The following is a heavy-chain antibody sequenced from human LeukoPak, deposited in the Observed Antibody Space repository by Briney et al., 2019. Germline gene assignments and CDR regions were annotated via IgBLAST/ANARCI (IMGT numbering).Heavy chain of an antibody. CDR2: VSPDGTDK. D-gene: IGHD2-21*01. V-gene: IGHV3-30*03. CDR1: GSTFSTHA. CDR3: AGAIGYFDY. J-gene: IGHJ4*02. Sequence: GGSLRLSCAGSGSTFSTHAMHWLRQTPARGREWVGVVSPDGTDKYYADSVKGRFTISRDNSRNTIYLQMNSLRPEDTAVYYCAGAIGYFDYWGQGALVTVSS.